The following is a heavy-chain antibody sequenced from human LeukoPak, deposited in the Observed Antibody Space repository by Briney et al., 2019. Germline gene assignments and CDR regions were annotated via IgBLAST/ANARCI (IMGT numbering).Heavy chain of an antibody. CDR3: AIDRYSN. CDR1: GYTFTGYY. CDR2: IHPNSGCT. Sequence: ASVKVSCKASGYTFTGYYIHWVRQAPGQGLEWMGWIHPNSGCTNYAQKLQGRVTMTRDTSISTAYMALSRLRSHDSAVECCAIDRYSNWGEGTLVTVSS. J-gene: IGHJ4*02. D-gene: IGHD1-1*01. V-gene: IGHV1-2*02.